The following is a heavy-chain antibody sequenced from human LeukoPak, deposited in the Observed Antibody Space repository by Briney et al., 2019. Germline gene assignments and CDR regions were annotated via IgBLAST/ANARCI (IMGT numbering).Heavy chain of an antibody. CDR2: ISYDGRNK. J-gene: IGHJ3*01. CDR3: AKPRGGDSWAFDV. CDR1: GFTFSTYG. Sequence: GRSLRLSCAASGFTFSTYGMHWVRQAPGKGLEWVAGISYDGRNKYYVDSVKGRFTISRDNSKNTLNLQMNSLRAEDTAVYYCAKPRGGDSWAFDVWGQGTVVTVSS. V-gene: IGHV3-30*18. D-gene: IGHD2-21*02.